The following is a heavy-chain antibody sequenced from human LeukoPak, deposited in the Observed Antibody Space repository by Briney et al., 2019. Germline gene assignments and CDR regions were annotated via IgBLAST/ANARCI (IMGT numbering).Heavy chain of an antibody. CDR3: ASRMTTGAY. J-gene: IGHJ4*02. CDR1: GFTVSSNY. Sequence: GGSLRLSCAASGFTVSSNYMSWVRQAPGKGLEWVAVISDDGTNKYYADSVRGRFTISRDNSKNTLYLQMNSLRAEDTAVYYCASRMTTGAYWGQGTLVTVSS. D-gene: IGHD4-17*01. CDR2: ISDDGTNK. V-gene: IGHV3-30*03.